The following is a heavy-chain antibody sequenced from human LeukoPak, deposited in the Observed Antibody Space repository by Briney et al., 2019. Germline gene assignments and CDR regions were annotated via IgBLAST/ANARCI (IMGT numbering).Heavy chain of an antibody. CDR1: GYTFTSYG. CDR3: ARDCGGPYYYYYMDV. V-gene: IGHV1-18*01. CDR2: ISAYNGNT. J-gene: IGHJ6*03. D-gene: IGHD2-21*01. Sequence: GASVKVSCKASGYTFTSYGISWVRQAPGQGLEWMGWISAYNGNTNYAQKLQGRVTMTTDTSTSTAYMELRSLRSDDTAVYYCARDCGGPYYYYYMDVWGKGTTVTVSS.